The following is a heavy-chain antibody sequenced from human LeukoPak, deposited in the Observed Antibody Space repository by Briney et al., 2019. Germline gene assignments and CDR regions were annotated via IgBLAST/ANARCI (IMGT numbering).Heavy chain of an antibody. D-gene: IGHD3-9*01. Sequence: GASVKVSCKASGYTFTSYDINWVRQATGQGLEWMGWMNPNSGNTGYAQKFQGRVTMTRNTSISTAYMELSSLRSEDTAVYYCATEDILTGYFPSGYYYGMDVWGQGTTVTVSS. CDR2: MNPNSGNT. CDR3: ATEDILTGYFPSGYYYGMDV. CDR1: GYTFTSYD. V-gene: IGHV1-8*01. J-gene: IGHJ6*02.